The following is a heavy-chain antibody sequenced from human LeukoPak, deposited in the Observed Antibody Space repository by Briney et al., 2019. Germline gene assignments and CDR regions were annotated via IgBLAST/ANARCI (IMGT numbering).Heavy chain of an antibody. CDR2: IKQDGSEK. Sequence: GGSLRLSCAASGFTLSSYWMSWVRQAPGKGLEWVANIKQDGSEKYYLASVKGRFTISRDNDKNSLYLQINSLRAEDTAVYYCARDYAYYDFWSVYYDQGVFDYWGQGTLVTVSS. CDR3: ARDYAYYDFWSVYYDQGVFDY. J-gene: IGHJ4*02. V-gene: IGHV3-7*01. D-gene: IGHD3-3*01. CDR1: GFTLSSYW.